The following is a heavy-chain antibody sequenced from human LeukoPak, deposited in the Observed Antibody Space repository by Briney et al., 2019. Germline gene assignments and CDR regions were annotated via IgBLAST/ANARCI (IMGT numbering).Heavy chain of an antibody. CDR1: GFTFSSYN. Sequence: PGGSLRLSCAASGFTFSSYNMNWVRQAPGKGLEWVSSISSSSSYIYYVDSVKGRFTISRDNAKNSLYLQMNSLRAEDTAVYYCARAMYGDPYYFDYWGQGTLVTVSS. V-gene: IGHV3-21*01. D-gene: IGHD4-17*01. CDR3: ARAMYGDPYYFDY. J-gene: IGHJ4*02. CDR2: ISSSSSYI.